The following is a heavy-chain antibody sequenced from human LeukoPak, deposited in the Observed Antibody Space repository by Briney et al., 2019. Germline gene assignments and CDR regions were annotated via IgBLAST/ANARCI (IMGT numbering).Heavy chain of an antibody. CDR2: ISSSSSYI. V-gene: IGHV3-21*01. CDR1: GFTFSSYS. CDR3: ARDPGLYYYDRSGYYYTD. D-gene: IGHD3-22*01. J-gene: IGHJ4*02. Sequence: GGSLRLSCAASGFTFSSYSMNWVRQAPGKGLEWVSSISSSSSYIYYADSVKGRFTISRDNAKNSLYLQMNSLRAEDTAVYYCARDPGLYYYDRSGYYYTDWGQGTLVTVSS.